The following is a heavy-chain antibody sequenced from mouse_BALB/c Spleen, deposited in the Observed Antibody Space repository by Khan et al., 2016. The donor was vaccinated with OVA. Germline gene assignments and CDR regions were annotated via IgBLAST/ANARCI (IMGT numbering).Heavy chain of an antibody. Sequence: QVQLQQPGPVVVRHGLSVMISCKGSGDTFSDYAMHWVKQSHAQSLEWIGVISTYNGNTSYNQKFKGKATMTVDKSSSTAYLELARLTSEDSAIYYGARGDVLRRLRGMDYGGQGTSVTVSA. J-gene: IGHJ4*01. CDR1: GDTFSDYA. CDR3: ARGDVLRRLRGMDY. V-gene: IGHV1S137*01. D-gene: IGHD2-2*01. CDR2: ISTYNGNT.